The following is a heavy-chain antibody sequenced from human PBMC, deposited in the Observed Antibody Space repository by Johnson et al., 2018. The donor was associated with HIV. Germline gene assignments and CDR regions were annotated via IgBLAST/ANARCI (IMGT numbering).Heavy chain of an antibody. J-gene: IGHJ3*02. CDR3: ARVATFGVVISDAFDI. D-gene: IGHD3-3*01. CDR2: ISYDGSNK. V-gene: IGHV3-30*03. CDR1: GFTFSSYG. Sequence: QVQLVESGGGVVQPGGSLRLSCAASGFTFSSYGMHWVRQAPGKGLAWVAVISYDGSNKYYADSVKGRFTISRDNSKNPLYLQMNSLRSEDTAVYYCARVATFGVVISDAFDIWGQGTMVTVSS.